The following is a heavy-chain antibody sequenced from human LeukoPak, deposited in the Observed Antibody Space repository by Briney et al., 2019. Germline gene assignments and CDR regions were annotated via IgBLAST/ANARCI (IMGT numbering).Heavy chain of an antibody. CDR2: ISTGGGTI. V-gene: IGHV3-11*01. Sequence: GGSLRLSCAASGFTFSDFYMSWIRQAPGKGLEWVSYISTGGGTIYYADAVKGRFTISKDYTKNSLYLQMNSLRAEDTAVYYCARGAYRRLDHWGQGALVTVFS. D-gene: IGHD3-16*01. CDR3: ARGAYRRLDH. J-gene: IGHJ4*02. CDR1: GFTFSDFY.